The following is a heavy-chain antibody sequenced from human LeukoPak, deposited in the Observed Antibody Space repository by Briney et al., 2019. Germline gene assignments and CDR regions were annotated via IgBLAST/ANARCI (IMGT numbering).Heavy chain of an antibody. CDR3: ARDRVAAAGISTTGDY. D-gene: IGHD6-13*01. CDR1: GFTFSSYG. Sequence: GGSLRLSCAASGFTFSSYGMPWVRQAPGKGLEWVAVISYDGSNKYYADSVKGRFTISRDNSKNTLYLQMNSLRAEDTAVYYCARDRVAAAGISTTGDYWGQGTLVTVSS. CDR2: ISYDGSNK. V-gene: IGHV3-30*03. J-gene: IGHJ4*02.